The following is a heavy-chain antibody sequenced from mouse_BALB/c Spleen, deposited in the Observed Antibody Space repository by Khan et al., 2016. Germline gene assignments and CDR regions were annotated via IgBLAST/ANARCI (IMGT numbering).Heavy chain of an antibody. D-gene: IGHD1-1*01. Sequence: EVELVESGGGLVQPGGSLKLSCAASGFDFSRYWMSWVRQAPGKGLEWIGEINPDSSTINYTPSLKDNFIISRDNAKNTLYLQMRKMRSEATVLYYCARAGYYGYLVNWGQGTLVTVSA. CDR3: ARAGYYGYLVN. CDR2: INPDSSTI. J-gene: IGHJ3*01. V-gene: IGHV4-1*02. CDR1: GFDFSRYW.